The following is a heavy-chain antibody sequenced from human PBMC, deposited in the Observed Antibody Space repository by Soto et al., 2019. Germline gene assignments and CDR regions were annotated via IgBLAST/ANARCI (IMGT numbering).Heavy chain of an antibody. Sequence: QVQLVESGGGVVQPGRSLRLSCAASGFTFSSYGMHWVRQAPGKGLEWVAVIWYDGSNKYYADSVKGRFTISRDNSKNTLYLQMNSLRAEDTAVYYCARDGDDIVGATTPTYYFDYWGQGTLVTVSS. D-gene: IGHD1-26*01. V-gene: IGHV3-33*01. J-gene: IGHJ4*02. CDR3: ARDGDDIVGATTPTYYFDY. CDR1: GFTFSSYG. CDR2: IWYDGSNK.